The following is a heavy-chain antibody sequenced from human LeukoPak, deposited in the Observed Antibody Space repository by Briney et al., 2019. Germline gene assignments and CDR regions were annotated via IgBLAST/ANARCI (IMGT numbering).Heavy chain of an antibody. CDR1: GFTFSSYA. V-gene: IGHV3-23*01. CDR2: ISGSGGST. D-gene: IGHD3-9*01. CDR3: AKNRVLRYFDWLLSDDAFDI. J-gene: IGHJ3*02. Sequence: GGSLRLSCAASGFTFSSYAMSWVHQAPGKGLEWVSAISGSGGSTYYADSVKGRFTISRDNSKNTLYLQMNSLRAEDTAVYYCAKNRVLRYFDWLLSDDAFDIWGQGTMVTVSS.